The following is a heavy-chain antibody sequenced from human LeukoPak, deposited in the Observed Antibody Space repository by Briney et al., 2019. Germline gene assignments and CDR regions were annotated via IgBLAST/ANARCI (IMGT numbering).Heavy chain of an antibody. V-gene: IGHV5-51*01. CDR3: AGCLEWGGPQKN. CDR2: IYPGDSDT. Sequence: GESLKISCKASGYSFTSYWISCVRQLPPKGLEGMGIIYPGDSDTRYSPSFQGQVTISADKSISTADLQWSSLQASDTAMYYCAGCLEWGGPQKNWGQGTMVTVSS. D-gene: IGHD1-26*01. CDR1: GYSFTSYW. J-gene: IGHJ3*01.